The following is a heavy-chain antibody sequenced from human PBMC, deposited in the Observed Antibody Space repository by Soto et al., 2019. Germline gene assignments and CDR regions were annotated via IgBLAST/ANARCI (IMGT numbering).Heavy chain of an antibody. CDR2: IYYNGNT. D-gene: IGHD2-15*01. CDR1: GDSVNSGTYY. CDR3: ARTNNQGQWAAWY. V-gene: IGHV4-61*03. J-gene: IGHJ4*02. Sequence: PSETLSLTCSVSGDSVNSGTYYWSWIPQPRGKGREWIGNIYYNGNTDYNPSLKSRVTISIDTSKNHFSLKLNSVTAADMAVYYCARTNNQGQWAAWYWGQGTLGTVSS.